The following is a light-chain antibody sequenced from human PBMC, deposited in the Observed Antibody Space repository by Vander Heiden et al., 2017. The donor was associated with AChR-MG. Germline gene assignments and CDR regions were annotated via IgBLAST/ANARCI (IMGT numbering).Light chain of an antibody. CDR1: SSDVGGYNY. J-gene: IGLJ2*01. Sequence: QSALTQPASVSGSPGQSITMSCTGTSSDVGGYNYVSWYQQHPGKAPNLIIFDVIKRPSRVPNRFSGSKSGNTASLTISGLQAEDEAHYYCASYTSSSTNVIFGGGTKLSVL. V-gene: IGLV2-14*03. CDR3: ASYTSSSTNVI. CDR2: DVI.